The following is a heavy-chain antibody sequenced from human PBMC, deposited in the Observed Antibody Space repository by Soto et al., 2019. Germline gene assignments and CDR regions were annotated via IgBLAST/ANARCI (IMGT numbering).Heavy chain of an antibody. CDR3: ASGALLSPFDFDY. CDR1: GGSISSYY. Sequence: SETLSLTCTVSGGSISSYYLSWIRQPPGKGLEWIGYIYYSGSTNYNPSLKSRVTISVDTSKNQFSLKLSSVTAADTAVYYCASGALLSPFDFDYWGQGTLVTVSS. D-gene: IGHD7-27*01. CDR2: IYYSGST. J-gene: IGHJ4*02. V-gene: IGHV4-59*08.